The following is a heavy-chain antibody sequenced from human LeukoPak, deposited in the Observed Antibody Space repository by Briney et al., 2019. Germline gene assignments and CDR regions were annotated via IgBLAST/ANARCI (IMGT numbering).Heavy chain of an antibody. CDR2: IWYDGSNK. V-gene: IGHV3-33*01. J-gene: IGHJ3*02. D-gene: IGHD5-18*01. Sequence: GGSLRLSCAASGFTFSSYGMHWVRQAPGKGLEWVAVIWYDGSNKYYADSVKGRFTISRDNAKNSLFLQMNSLRAEDTAVYYCARDRGWIQHDIWGQGTMVTVSS. CDR1: GFTFSSYG. CDR3: ARDRGWIQHDI.